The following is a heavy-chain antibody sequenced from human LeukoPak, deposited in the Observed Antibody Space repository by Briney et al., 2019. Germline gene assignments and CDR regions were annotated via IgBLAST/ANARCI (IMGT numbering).Heavy chain of an antibody. V-gene: IGHV4-39*07. D-gene: IGHD2-2*01. CDR1: GGSISSSSYY. J-gene: IGHJ6*03. CDR2: IYYSGST. Sequence: SETLSLTCTVSGGSISSSSYYWGWIRQPPGKGLEWSGSIYYSGSTYYNPSLKSRVTISVDTSKNQFSLKLSSVTAADTAVYYCATVVPAAKRGYYYYYMDVWGKGTTVTVSS. CDR3: ATVVPAAKRGYYYYYMDV.